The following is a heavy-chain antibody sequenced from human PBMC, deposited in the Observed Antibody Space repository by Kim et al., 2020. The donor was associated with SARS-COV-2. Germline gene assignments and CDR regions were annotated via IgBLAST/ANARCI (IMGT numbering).Heavy chain of an antibody. CDR3: AKSTFAVAGTRGLWAFDI. Sequence: NGRITISRDNYKNTLYLQMNSLRAEDTAVYYCAKSTFAVAGTRGLWAFDIWGQGTMVTVSS. D-gene: IGHD6-19*01. V-gene: IGHV3-33*06. J-gene: IGHJ3*02.